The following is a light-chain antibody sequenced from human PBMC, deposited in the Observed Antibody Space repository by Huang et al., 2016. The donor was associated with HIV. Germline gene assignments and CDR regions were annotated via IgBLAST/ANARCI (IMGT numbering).Light chain of an antibody. V-gene: IGKV4-1*01. Sequence: DIVMTQSPDSLAVSLGERATINCKSSQSVLYSSNNKNYLAWYQQKPGQPPNLLIYLESTRDSCVPDRFSGSGSGTDFTLTISSLQAEDVAVYYCQQYYSTPPVTFGPGTKVDIK. CDR3: QQYYSTPPVT. J-gene: IGKJ3*01. CDR1: QSVLYSSNNKNY. CDR2: LES.